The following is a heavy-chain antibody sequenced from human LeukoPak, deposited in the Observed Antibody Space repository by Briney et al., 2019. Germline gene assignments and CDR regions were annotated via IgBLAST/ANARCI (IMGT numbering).Heavy chain of an antibody. CDR3: ARKGTVTTPFDY. D-gene: IGHD4-11*01. CDR2: TYYRSKWFS. CDR1: GESVSSDSAA. J-gene: IGHJ4*02. Sequence: RSQTLSLTCAISGESVSSDSAAWNWIRQSPSRGLEWLGRTYYRSKWFSDYALSVKSRITINADTSKNQFSLQLNSVTPEDTAVYYCARKGTVTTPFDYWGQGILVTVSS. V-gene: IGHV6-1*01.